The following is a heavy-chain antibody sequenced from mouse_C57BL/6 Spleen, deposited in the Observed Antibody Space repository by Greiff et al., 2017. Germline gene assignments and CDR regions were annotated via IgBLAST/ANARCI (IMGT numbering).Heavy chain of an antibody. CDR1: GYTFTSYW. J-gene: IGHJ2*01. Sequence: QVQLQQPGAELVRPGSSVKLSCKASGYTFTSYWMHWVKQRPIQGLEWIGNIDPSDSEPPSNQKFKDKATLTVDKSSSTAYMQLSSLTSEDSAVSYCARYYYGSSYYYFDYWGQGTTLTVSS. CDR2: IDPSDSEP. CDR3: ARYYYGSSYYYFDY. V-gene: IGHV1-52*01. D-gene: IGHD1-1*01.